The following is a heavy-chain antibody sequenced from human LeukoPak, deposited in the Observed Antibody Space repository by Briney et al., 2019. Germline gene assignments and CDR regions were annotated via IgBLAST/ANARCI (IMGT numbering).Heavy chain of an antibody. D-gene: IGHD1-26*01. CDR2: ISFEGSVT. V-gene: IGHV3-30*04. J-gene: IGHJ4*02. CDR3: ARVVGGSSHLTPGLDY. Sequence: GGSLRLSCIASGFTFSSYAMHWVRQAPGKGLDWVAVISFEGSVTYYAESVKGRFTISRDNYKNTLYLQMNSLRAEDTAVYYCARVVGGSSHLTPGLDYWGQGTLVTVSS. CDR1: GFTFSSYA.